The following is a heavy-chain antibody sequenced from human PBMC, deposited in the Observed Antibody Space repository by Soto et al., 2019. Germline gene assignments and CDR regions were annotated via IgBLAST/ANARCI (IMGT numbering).Heavy chain of an antibody. J-gene: IGHJ5*02. CDR1: GGSISSGGYS. CDR3: ARGQVVAAQP. D-gene: IGHD2-15*01. Sequence: QLQLQESGSGLVKPSQTLSLTCAVSGGSISSGGYSWSWIRQPPGKGLEWIGYIYHSGSTYYNPSRKSGVTISVDGSKDQFSLKLSSVPAADTAVYYCARGQVVAAQPWGQGTLVTVSS. V-gene: IGHV4-30-2*01. CDR2: IYHSGST.